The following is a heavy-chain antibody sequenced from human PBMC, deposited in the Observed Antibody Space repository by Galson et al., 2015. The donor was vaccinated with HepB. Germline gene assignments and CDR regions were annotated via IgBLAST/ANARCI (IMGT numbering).Heavy chain of an antibody. CDR2: ISGSGGRT. V-gene: IGHV3-23*01. Sequence: SLRLSCAASGFTFSNYAMSWVRQAPGKGLEWVSSISGSGGRTYNADSVKGRFTISRDNSNNTLYLEMNSLRAADTAVYYCAKVMETAVAGTGGNLDYWGQGTLVTVSS. CDR3: AKVMETAVAGTGGNLDY. D-gene: IGHD6-19*01. J-gene: IGHJ4*02. CDR1: GFTFSNYA.